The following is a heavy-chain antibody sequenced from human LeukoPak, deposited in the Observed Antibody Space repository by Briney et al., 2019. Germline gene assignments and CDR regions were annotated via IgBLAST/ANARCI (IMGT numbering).Heavy chain of an antibody. CDR3: ARDPTKIYSNYYFDY. J-gene: IGHJ4*02. Sequence: QPGGSLRLSCAASGFTFSSYSMNWVRQAPGEGLEWVSYISSSSSTIYYADSVKGRFTISRDNAKNSLYLQMNSLRDEDTAVYYCARDPTKIYSNYYFDYWGQGTLVTVSS. V-gene: IGHV3-48*02. CDR1: GFTFSSYS. D-gene: IGHD4-11*01. CDR2: ISSSSSTI.